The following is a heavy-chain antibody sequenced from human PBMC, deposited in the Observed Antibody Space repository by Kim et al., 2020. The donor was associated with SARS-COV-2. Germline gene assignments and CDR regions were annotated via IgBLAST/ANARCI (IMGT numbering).Heavy chain of an antibody. V-gene: IGHV3-23*01. Sequence: GGSLRRSCAASGFTFSSYAMSWVRQAPGKGLEWVSAISGSGGSTYYADSVKGRFTISRDNSKNTLYLQMNSLRAEDTAVYYCAKDFGSSSWGLHAFDIWGQGTMVTVSS. CDR2: ISGSGGST. CDR1: GFTFSSYA. J-gene: IGHJ3*02. D-gene: IGHD6-13*01. CDR3: AKDFGSSSWGLHAFDI.